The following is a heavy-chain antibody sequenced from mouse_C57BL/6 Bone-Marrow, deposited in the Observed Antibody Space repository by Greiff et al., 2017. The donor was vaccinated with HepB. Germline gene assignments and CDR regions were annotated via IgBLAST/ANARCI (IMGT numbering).Heavy chain of an antibody. V-gene: IGHV1-63*01. CDR2: IYPGGGYT. D-gene: IGHD1-1*02. Sequence: VQLQQSGAELVRPGTSVKMSCKASGYTFTNYWIGWAKQRPGHGLEWIGDIYPGGGYTNYNEKFKGKATLTADKSSSTAYMQFSSLTSEDSAIYYCARWWYLGYFDVWGTGTTVTVSS. CDR3: ARWWYLGYFDV. CDR1: GYTFTNYW. J-gene: IGHJ1*03.